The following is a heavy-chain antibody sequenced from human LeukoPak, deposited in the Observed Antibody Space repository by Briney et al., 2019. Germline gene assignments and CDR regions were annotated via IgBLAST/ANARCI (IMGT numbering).Heavy chain of an antibody. Sequence: ASVKVSYKASGYTFTSYDINWVRQATGQGLEWMGWMNPNSGNTGYAQKFQGRVTMTRNTSISTAYMELSSLRSEDTAVYYCAREGASTTKEVDYWGQGTLVTVSS. CDR1: GYTFTSYD. CDR2: MNPNSGNT. J-gene: IGHJ4*02. CDR3: AREGASTTKEVDY. V-gene: IGHV1-8*01. D-gene: IGHD1-26*01.